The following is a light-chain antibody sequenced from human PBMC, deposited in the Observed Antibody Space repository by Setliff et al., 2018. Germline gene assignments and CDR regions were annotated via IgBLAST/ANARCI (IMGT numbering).Light chain of an antibody. CDR1: SSVVGGYNY. J-gene: IGLJ1*01. CDR3: SSYAGGSNLV. V-gene: IGLV2-8*01. Sequence: QSALTQPPSASGSPGQSVTISCTGTSSVVGGYNYASWYQQHPGKASKLMIYEVTKRPPGVPARFSGSNSGNTASLTVSGLQAEDEADYYCSSYAGGSNLVFGTGTKVTVL. CDR2: EVT.